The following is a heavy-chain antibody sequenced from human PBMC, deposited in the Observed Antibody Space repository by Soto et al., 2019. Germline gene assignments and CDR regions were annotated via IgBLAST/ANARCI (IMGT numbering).Heavy chain of an antibody. J-gene: IGHJ5*02. D-gene: IGHD2-15*01. V-gene: IGHV3-74*01. CDR2: INSDGSST. CDR3: ARVVDSYCSGGSCYSMGANWFDP. CDR1: GFTFSSYW. Sequence: EVQLVESGGGLVQPGGSLRLSCAASGFTFSSYWMHWVRQAPGKGLVWVSRINSDGSSTSYADSVKGRFTISRDNAKNTLYLQMNSLRAEDTAVYYCARVVDSYCSGGSCYSMGANWFDPWRQGTLVTVSS.